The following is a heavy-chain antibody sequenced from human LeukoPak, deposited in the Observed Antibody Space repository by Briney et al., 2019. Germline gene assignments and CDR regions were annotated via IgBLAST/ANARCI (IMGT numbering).Heavy chain of an antibody. CDR2: IYYSGST. CDR1: GGSISSSSYY. V-gene: IGHV4-39*07. Sequence: SETLSLTCTVSGGSISSSSYYWGWIRQPPGKGLEWIGSIYYSGSTYYNPSLKSRVTISVDTSKNQFSLKLSSVTAADTAVYYCARSVVRDDYVWGSYRRSNFDYWGQGTLVTVSS. J-gene: IGHJ4*02. D-gene: IGHD3-16*02. CDR3: ARSVVRDDYVWGSYRRSNFDY.